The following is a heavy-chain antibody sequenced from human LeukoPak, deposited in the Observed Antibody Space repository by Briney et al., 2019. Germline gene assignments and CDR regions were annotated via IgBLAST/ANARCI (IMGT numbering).Heavy chain of an antibody. D-gene: IGHD3-22*01. J-gene: IGHJ4*02. CDR2: IIPIFGTA. CDR1: GGTFSSYA. V-gene: IGHV1-69*13. Sequence: SVKVSCKASGGTFSSYAISWVRQAPGQGPEWMGGIIPIFGTADYAQKFQGRVTITADESTSTAYMELSSLRSEDTAVYYCARVPVRRGSSGYYSLDYWGQGTLVTVSS. CDR3: ARVPVRRGSSGYYSLDY.